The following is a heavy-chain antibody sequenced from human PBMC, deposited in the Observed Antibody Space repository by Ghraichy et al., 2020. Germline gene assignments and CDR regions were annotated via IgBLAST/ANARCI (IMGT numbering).Heavy chain of an antibody. CDR1: GGSISSSSYY. CDR3: ATDPHSGSYYGGDWYFDL. J-gene: IGHJ2*01. D-gene: IGHD1-26*01. CDR2: ISYSGST. Sequence: SETLSLTCTVSGGSISSSSYYWGWIRQPPGKGLEWIGSISYSGSTYYNPSLKSRVTISVDTSKNQFSLKLSSVTAADTAVYYCATDPHSGSYYGGDWYFDLWGRGTLVTVSS. V-gene: IGHV4-39*01.